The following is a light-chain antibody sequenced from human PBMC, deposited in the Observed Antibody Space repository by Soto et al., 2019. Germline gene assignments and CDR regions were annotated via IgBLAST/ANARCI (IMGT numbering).Light chain of an antibody. J-gene: IGLJ2*01. CDR1: SSDVGGYNY. CDR2: EVS. Sequence: QAALTQPASVSGSPGQSITISCTGTSSDVGGYNYVSWYQQHPGKAPKLMISEVSNRPSGVSNRFSGSKSGNTAALTISGLQSEDEADYYCSSYTSSSTLVVFGGGTKVTGL. CDR3: SSYTSSSTLVV. V-gene: IGLV2-14*01.